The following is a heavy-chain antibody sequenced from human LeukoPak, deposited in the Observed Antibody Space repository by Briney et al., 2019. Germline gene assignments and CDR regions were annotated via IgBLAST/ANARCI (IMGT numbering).Heavy chain of an antibody. J-gene: IGHJ6*03. D-gene: IGHD2-2*02. CDR3: ARGAIVVVPAAITPYYMDV. V-gene: IGHV3-21*01. Sequence: GGSLRLSCAASGFTFSSYSMNWVRQAPGKGLEWVSSISSSSSYIYYADSVKGRFTISRDNAKNSLYLQMNGLRAEDTAVYYCARGAIVVVPAAITPYYMDVWGKGTTVTVSS. CDR2: ISSSSSYI. CDR1: GFTFSSYS.